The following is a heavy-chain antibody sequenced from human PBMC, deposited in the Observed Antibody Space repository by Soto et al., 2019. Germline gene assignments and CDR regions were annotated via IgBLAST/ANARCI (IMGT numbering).Heavy chain of an antibody. CDR3: ARTMTTSGWSDP. D-gene: IGHD4-17*01. Sequence: PSETLSLTCAVSGGPITSGGYSWSWIRQPPGKGLEWIGYTYHSGGTYYNPSLKSRVTLSIDRTKKQFSLKLKSVTAADTAVYFCARTMTTSGWSDPWGQGTLVTVSS. J-gene: IGHJ5*02. CDR1: GGPITSGGYS. CDR2: TYHSGGT. V-gene: IGHV4-30-2*01.